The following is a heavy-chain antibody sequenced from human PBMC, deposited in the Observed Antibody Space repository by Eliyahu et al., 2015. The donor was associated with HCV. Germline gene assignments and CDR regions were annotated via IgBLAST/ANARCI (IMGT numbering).Heavy chain of an antibody. V-gene: IGHV3-33*01. CDR2: XWSGGTNI. J-gene: IGHJ4*02. Sequence: QMQLVESGGDVVQAGASLXLSCAASGFXFGRLGMHWXRQAPGRGLGWVAIXWSGGTNIHYGDSVKGRFTISRDNSKNTLYLQLNSLRVEDTAVYYCATDKGDCTTGACYSDYLDFWGQGTLVTVSS. CDR3: ATDKGDCTTGACYSDYLDF. D-gene: IGHD1-1*01. CDR1: GFXFGRLG.